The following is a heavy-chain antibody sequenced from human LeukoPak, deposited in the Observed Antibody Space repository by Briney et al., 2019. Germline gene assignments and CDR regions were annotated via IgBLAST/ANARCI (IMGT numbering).Heavy chain of an antibody. CDR1: GYTFTGYY. J-gene: IGHJ4*02. Sequence: ASVKVSCKASGYTFTGYYMHWVRQAPGQGLEWMGWINPNSGGTNYAQKFQGRVTMTRDTSISTAYMELSRLRSDVTAVYYCAPLLWFGELSGDYWGQGTLVTVSS. D-gene: IGHD3-10*01. CDR2: INPNSGGT. V-gene: IGHV1-2*02. CDR3: APLLWFGELSGDY.